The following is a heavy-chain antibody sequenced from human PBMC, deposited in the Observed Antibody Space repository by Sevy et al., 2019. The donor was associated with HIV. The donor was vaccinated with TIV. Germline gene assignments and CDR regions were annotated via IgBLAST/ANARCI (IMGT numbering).Heavy chain of an antibody. J-gene: IGHJ3*02. D-gene: IGHD3-10*01. Sequence: GGSLRLSCAASGFTFSSYSMNWVRQAPGKGLEWVSSISSSSYIYYADSVKGRFTISRDNAKNSLYLQMNSLRAEDTAVYYCARDQGKELWFGVNAFDIWGQGTMVTVS. CDR3: ARDQGKELWFGVNAFDI. CDR2: ISSSSYI. V-gene: IGHV3-21*01. CDR1: GFTFSSYS.